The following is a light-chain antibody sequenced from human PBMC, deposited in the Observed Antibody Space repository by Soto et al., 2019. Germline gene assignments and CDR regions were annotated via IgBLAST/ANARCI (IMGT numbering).Light chain of an antibody. Sequence: QSVLTQPPSASGTPGQRVTISCSGSSSNIGRNTVSWYQQLPGTAPKLLIYSNDQRPSGVPDRFSGSKPGTSASLAISGLQSEDDADYYCAAWDDSLNGLFGGGTKLTVL. CDR2: SND. CDR1: SSNIGRNT. V-gene: IGLV1-44*01. J-gene: IGLJ3*02. CDR3: AAWDDSLNGL.